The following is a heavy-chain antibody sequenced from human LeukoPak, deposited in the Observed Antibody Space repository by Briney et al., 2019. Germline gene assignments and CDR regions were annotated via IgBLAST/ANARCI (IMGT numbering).Heavy chain of an antibody. Sequence: SETLSLTCTVSGGSISGYYWSWIRQSPGRGLEWMGYTHYSGSTDYNPSLKSRVTMSVDTSKNQCSLKLSSVIAADAAVYYCARSHGVYWGQGTLVTVSS. CDR2: THYSGST. D-gene: IGHD2-8*01. CDR1: GGSISGYY. CDR3: ARSHGVY. V-gene: IGHV4-59*01. J-gene: IGHJ4*02.